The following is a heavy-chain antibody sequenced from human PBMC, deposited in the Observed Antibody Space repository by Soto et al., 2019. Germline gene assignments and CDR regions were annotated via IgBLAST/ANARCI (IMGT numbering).Heavy chain of an antibody. V-gene: IGHV4-39*01. CDR2: FFDTGTT. D-gene: IGHD3-10*01. Sequence: PSETLSLTCAVSGGSISSSSSGSYWGWIRQPPGRGLEWIGNFFDTGTTYYNLSLKSRVVIPVDTSKNQFSLKVNSVTAADTAVYFCARLNDYGSGFDYWGQGILVTVSS. CDR1: GGSISSSSSGSY. J-gene: IGHJ4*02. CDR3: ARLNDYGSGFDY.